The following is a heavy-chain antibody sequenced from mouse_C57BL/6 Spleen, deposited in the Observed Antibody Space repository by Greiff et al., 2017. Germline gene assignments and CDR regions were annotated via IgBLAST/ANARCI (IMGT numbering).Heavy chain of an antibody. J-gene: IGHJ2*01. D-gene: IGHD1-1*01. CDR1: GYAFSSSW. CDR2: IYPGDGDT. V-gene: IGHV1-82*01. Sequence: VQLQESGPELVKPGASVKISCKASGYAFSSSWMNWVKQRPGKGLEWIGRIYPGDGDTNYNGKFKGKATLTADKSSSTAYMQLSSLTSEDSAVYFCARWGSSYGNWGQGTTLTVSS. CDR3: ARWGSSYGN.